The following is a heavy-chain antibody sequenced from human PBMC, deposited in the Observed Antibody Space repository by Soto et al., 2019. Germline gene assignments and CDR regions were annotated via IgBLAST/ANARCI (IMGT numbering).Heavy chain of an antibody. V-gene: IGHV4-59*08. J-gene: IGHJ6*03. CDR3: ARRYSSGPELGYYYYMDV. CDR2: IYYSGST. D-gene: IGHD6-19*01. Sequence: SETLSLTCTVSGGSISSYYWSWIRQPPGKGLEWIGYIYYSGSTNYNPSLKSRVTISVDTSKNQFSLKLSSVTAADTAVYYCARRYSSGPELGYYYYMDVWGKGTTVTVSS. CDR1: GGSISSYY.